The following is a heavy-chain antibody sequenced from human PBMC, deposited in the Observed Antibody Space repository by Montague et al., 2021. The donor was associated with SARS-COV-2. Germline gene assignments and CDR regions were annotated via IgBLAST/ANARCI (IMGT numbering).Heavy chain of an antibody. CDR3: TTGEGVYGWRYYFDY. CDR2: VDNGGHT. J-gene: IGHJ4*02. CDR1: GDSIRTNY. D-gene: IGHD6-19*01. Sequence: SETLSLTCSVSGDSIRTNYWSWIRQSPGQRLEWIGYVDNGGHTDYSLSLRSRVTISLETSKRRFSLRLNSVTEADTAVYYCTTGEGVYGWRYYFDYWSQGTRVTVS. V-gene: IGHV4-4*08.